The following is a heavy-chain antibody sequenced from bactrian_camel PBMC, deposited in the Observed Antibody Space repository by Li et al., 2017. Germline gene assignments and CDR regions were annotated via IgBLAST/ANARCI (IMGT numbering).Heavy chain of an antibody. V-gene: IGHV3-3*01. Sequence: HVQLVESGGGSVEAGGSLKLSCVASGITYSSFCMAWFRQAPGKEREAVAAVEGNGSTTYVADSVKGRFTISKDNAKNTLYLQMNSLKPEDTAMYYCAADLLDYCPGYWYVRSYNYWGQGTQVTVS. CDR2: VEGNGSTT. D-gene: IGHD3*01. CDR3: AADLLDYCPGYWYVRSYNY. J-gene: IGHJ4*01. CDR1: GITYSSFC.